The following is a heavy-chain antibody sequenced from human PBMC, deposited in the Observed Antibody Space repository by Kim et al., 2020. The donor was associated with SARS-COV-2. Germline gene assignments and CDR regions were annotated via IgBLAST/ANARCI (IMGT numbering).Heavy chain of an antibody. D-gene: IGHD3-16*01. CDR2: SI. J-gene: IGHJ4*02. V-gene: IGHV3-9*01. CDR3: ATDVWGSYDL. Sequence: SIDYAVSVTGRFTISRGHSKNSRYLEMNSLRAEDTALYYCATDVWGSYDLWGQGTLVTVSS.